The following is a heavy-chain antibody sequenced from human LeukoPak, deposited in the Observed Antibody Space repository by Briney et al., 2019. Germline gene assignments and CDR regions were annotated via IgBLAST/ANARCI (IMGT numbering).Heavy chain of an antibody. CDR1: GGSFSGYY. J-gene: IGHJ4*02. V-gene: IGHV4-34*01. Sequence: SETLSLTCAVYGGSFSGYYWSWIRQPPGKGLEWIGEINHSGSTNYNPSLKSRATISVDTSKNQFSLKLSSVTAADTAVYYCARDYGGNPYWGQGTLVTVSS. D-gene: IGHD4-23*01. CDR3: ARDYGGNPY. CDR2: INHSGST.